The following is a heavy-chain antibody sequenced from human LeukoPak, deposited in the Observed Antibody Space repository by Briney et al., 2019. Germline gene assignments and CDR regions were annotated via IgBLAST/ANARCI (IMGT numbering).Heavy chain of an antibody. Sequence: GGSLRLSCAASGFIFSKYGMHWVRQAPGKGLEWVSHISGSGGSTYFADSVKGRFTISRDNSKNTLYLQMNSLRAEDTAVYYCAKDLTYSSSSWFDYWGQGTLVTVSS. CDR2: ISGSGGST. V-gene: IGHV3-23*01. D-gene: IGHD6-6*01. CDR1: GFIFSKYG. CDR3: AKDLTYSSSSWFDY. J-gene: IGHJ4*02.